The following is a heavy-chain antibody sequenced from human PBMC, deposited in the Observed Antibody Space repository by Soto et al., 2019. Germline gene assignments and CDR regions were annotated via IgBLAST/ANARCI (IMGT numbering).Heavy chain of an antibody. CDR1: GYSFTSYW. CDR2: IYPGDSDT. CDR3: ARVASGGTSVLAFDH. V-gene: IGHV5-51*01. D-gene: IGHD2-15*01. J-gene: IGHJ4*02. Sequence: GESLKISCKCSGYSFTSYWIGWVRQMPGKGLEWMGIIYPGDSDTRYSPSFQGQVTISADKSISTAYLQWSSLKASDTAMYYCARVASGGTSVLAFDHWGEGHLVTVYS.